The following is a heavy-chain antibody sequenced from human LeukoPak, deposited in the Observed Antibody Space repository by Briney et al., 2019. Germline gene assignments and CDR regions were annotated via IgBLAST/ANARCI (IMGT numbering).Heavy chain of an antibody. CDR2: ITYDGGTT. V-gene: IGHV3-64*01. D-gene: IGHD6-19*01. Sequence: PGGSLRLSCAASGFTFSTYAMHWVRQAPGKGLEHVSSITYDGGTTYYANPVKGRFTISRDNSKNTLYLQMGSLRDEDMSVYYCARDEAGYSSDWGQGTLVTVSS. CDR3: ARDEAGYSSD. CDR1: GFTFSTYA. J-gene: IGHJ1*01.